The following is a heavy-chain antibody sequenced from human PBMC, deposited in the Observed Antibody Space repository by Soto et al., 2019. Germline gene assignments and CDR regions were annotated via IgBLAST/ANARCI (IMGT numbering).Heavy chain of an antibody. CDR1: GYTFTSYD. CDR3: ARGLRFLEWLLGDNWFDP. J-gene: IGHJ5*02. Sequence: ASVKVSCKASGYTFTSYDINWVRQATGQGLEWMGWMNPNSGNTGYAQKFQGRVTMTRNTSISTAYMELSSLRSEDTAVYYCARGLRFLEWLLGDNWFDPWGQGTLVTVSS. CDR2: MNPNSGNT. D-gene: IGHD3-3*01. V-gene: IGHV1-8*01.